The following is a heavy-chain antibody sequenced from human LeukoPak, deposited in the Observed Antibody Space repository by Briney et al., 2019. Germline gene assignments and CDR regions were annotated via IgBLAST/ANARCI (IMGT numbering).Heavy chain of an antibody. CDR1: GFTFSSS. CDR3: ATYSGPDKWDASDM. J-gene: IGHJ3*02. D-gene: IGHD1-26*01. V-gene: IGHV3-7*01. CDR2: IRVDGSTE. Sequence: GGPLRLSCAASGFTFSSSMTWVRQAPGKGLEWVATIRVDGSTEYPVDSMKGRFTISRDNAKNSLHLQMNSLRAEDTAVYYCATYSGPDKWDASDMWGQGTLVTVSS.